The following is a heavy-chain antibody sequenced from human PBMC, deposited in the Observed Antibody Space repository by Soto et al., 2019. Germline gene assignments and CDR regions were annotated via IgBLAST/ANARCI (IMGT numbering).Heavy chain of an antibody. D-gene: IGHD2-21*02. CDR2: IFPGGTT. CDR3: ARGPYCGTDCYFSS. Sequence: SETLSLTCTVSGDSISNYYWGWIRQPAGKGLDWIARIFPGGTTDYNSSLKSRVITSADTAKNQLSLNLTSVTAADTAVYYCARGPYCGTDCYFSSWGQGIQVTVSS. CDR1: GDSISNYY. V-gene: IGHV4-4*07. J-gene: IGHJ4*02.